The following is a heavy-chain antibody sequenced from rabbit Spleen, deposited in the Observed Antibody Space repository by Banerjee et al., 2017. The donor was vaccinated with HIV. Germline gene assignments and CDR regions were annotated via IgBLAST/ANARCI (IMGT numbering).Heavy chain of an antibody. J-gene: IGHJ2*01. Sequence: QEQLEESGGGLVKPGGTLTLTCKAPGIDFSTYYYMWWVRQAPGKGLEWIGCIYIDSSETWYASWAKGRFTISKTSSTTVTLQMNSLTTADTATYFCARSGVGDINRFGLWGPGTLVTVS. V-gene: IGHV1S45*01. CDR1: GIDFSTYYY. D-gene: IGHD2-1*01. CDR2: IYIDSSET. CDR3: ARSGVGDINRFGL.